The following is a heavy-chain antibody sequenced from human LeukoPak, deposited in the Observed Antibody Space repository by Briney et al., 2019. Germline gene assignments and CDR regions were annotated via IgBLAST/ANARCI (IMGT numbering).Heavy chain of an antibody. D-gene: IGHD3-3*01. CDR3: ARPTFGVVSIFNY. CDR2: IYHSGST. J-gene: IGHJ4*02. CDR1: GYSISSGYY. V-gene: IGHV4-38-2*01. Sequence: SETLSLTCAVSGYSISSGYYWGWIRQPPGKGLEWIGRIYHSGSTYYNPSLKSRVTISVDTPKNQFSLKLSSVTAADTAVYYCARPTFGVVSIFNYWGQGTLVTVSS.